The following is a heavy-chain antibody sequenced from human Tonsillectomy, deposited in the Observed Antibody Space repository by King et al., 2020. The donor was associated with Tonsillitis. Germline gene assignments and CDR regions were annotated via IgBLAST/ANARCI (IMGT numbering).Heavy chain of an antibody. V-gene: IGHV4-39*07. CDR1: GGSISSSSYY. CDR3: ASSPGVQLWLRGWFDP. Sequence: LQLQESGPGLVKPSETLSLTCTVSGGSISSSSYYWGWIRQPPGKGLEWIGSIYYSGSTYYNPSLKSRVTISVDTSKNQFSLKLSSVTAADTAVYYCASSPGVQLWLRGWFDPWGQGTLVTVSS. J-gene: IGHJ5*02. CDR2: IYYSGST. D-gene: IGHD5-18*01.